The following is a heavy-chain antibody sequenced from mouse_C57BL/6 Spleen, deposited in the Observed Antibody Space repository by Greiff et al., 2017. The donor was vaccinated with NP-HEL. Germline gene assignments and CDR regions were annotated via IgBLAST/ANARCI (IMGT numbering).Heavy chain of an antibody. J-gene: IGHJ4*01. Sequence: VQLQQPGTELVKPGASVKLSCKASGYTFTSYWMHWVKQRPGQGLEWIGNINPRNGGTNYNEKFKGKATLTVDKSSSTAYMQLSSLTSEDSAVYYCAKGSDYDDYAMDYWGQGTSVTVSS. D-gene: IGHD2-4*01. V-gene: IGHV1-53*01. CDR3: AKGSDYDDYAMDY. CDR1: GYTFTSYW. CDR2: INPRNGGT.